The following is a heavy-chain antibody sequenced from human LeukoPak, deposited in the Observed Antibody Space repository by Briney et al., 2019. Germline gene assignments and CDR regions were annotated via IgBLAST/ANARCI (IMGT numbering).Heavy chain of an antibody. CDR2: IYTSGTT. CDR3: ARSPLIYYDSTRAFDI. J-gene: IGHJ3*02. CDR1: GGSISSGNYY. V-gene: IGHV4-61*02. D-gene: IGHD3-22*01. Sequence: SQTLSLTCTVSGGSISSGNYYWSWIRQPAGKGLEWIGRIYTSGTTNYNPSLKSRVTISLDTSKNQFSLKLNSVTAADTAVYYCARSPLIYYDSTRAFDIWGQGTMVTVSS.